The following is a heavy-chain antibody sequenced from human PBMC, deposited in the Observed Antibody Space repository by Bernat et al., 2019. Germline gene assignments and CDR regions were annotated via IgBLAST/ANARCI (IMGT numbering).Heavy chain of an antibody. CDR1: GFTFSSYA. D-gene: IGHD2-21*01. J-gene: IGHJ2*01. CDR2: ISGSGGST. CDR3: AKAIGDFNWYFDL. V-gene: IGHV3-23*01. Sequence: EVQVLESGGGLVQPGGSLRLSCAASGFTFSSYAMSWVRQAPGKGLEWVSAISGSGGSTYYADSVKGRFTISRDNSKNTLYLQMNSLRAEDTAVYYCAKAIGDFNWYFDLCGRGTLLTVSS.